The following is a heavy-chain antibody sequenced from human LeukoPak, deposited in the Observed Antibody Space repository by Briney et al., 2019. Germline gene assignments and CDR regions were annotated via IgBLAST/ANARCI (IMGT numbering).Heavy chain of an antibody. CDR3: AREGAAPYIDY. Sequence: GGSLRLSCAASGFTFSSYWMSWVRQAPGKGLEWVANIKQDGSEKYYVDSVKGRFTISRDNAKSSLYLQMNSLRAEDTAVYYCAREGAAPYIDYWGQGTLVTVSS. CDR2: IKQDGSEK. D-gene: IGHD6-13*01. J-gene: IGHJ4*02. V-gene: IGHV3-7*01. CDR1: GFTFSSYW.